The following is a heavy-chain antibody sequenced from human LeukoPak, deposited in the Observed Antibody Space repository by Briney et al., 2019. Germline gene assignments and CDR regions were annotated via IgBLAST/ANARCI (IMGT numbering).Heavy chain of an antibody. CDR1: GGSITTTNW. CDR2: IHHSGTT. D-gene: IGHD3-22*01. Sequence: SETLSLTCAVSGGSITTTNWWTWVRQPPGKGLEWIGEIHHSGTTHYNPSLKTRVTISVDNSKNQFSLKLSSVTAADTAVYYCARGETYYYDSSGSQLDYWGQGTLVTVSS. V-gene: IGHV4-4*02. J-gene: IGHJ4*02. CDR3: ARGETYYYDSSGSQLDY.